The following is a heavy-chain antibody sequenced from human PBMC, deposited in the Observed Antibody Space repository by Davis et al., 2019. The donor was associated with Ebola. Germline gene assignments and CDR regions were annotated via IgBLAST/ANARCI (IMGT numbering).Heavy chain of an antibody. J-gene: IGHJ4*02. CDR1: GYTFTSYG. D-gene: IGHD3-3*01. Sequence: ASVKVSCKASGYTFTSYGISWVRQAPGQGLEWMGWISAYNGNTNYAQKLQGRVTMTTDTSTSTAYMELRSLRSDDTAVYYCARGGITIFGVVTQRSPKFDYWGQGTLVTVSS. CDR3: ARGGITIFGVVTQRSPKFDY. V-gene: IGHV1-18*01. CDR2: ISAYNGNT.